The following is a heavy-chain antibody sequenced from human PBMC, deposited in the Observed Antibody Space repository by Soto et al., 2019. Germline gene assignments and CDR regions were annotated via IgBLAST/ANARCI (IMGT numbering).Heavy chain of an antibody. V-gene: IGHV4-59*01. J-gene: IGHJ6*03. D-gene: IGHD1-7*01. CDR1: GGSISSCY. CDR2: IYYSGST. CDR3: ARGSLTGTMPYYYMDV. Sequence: SETLSLTCTVSGGSISSCYWSWIRQPPGKGLEWIGYIYYSGSTNYNPSLKSRVTISVDTSKNQFSLKLSSVTAADTAVYYCARGSLTGTMPYYYMDVWGKGTTVTVSS.